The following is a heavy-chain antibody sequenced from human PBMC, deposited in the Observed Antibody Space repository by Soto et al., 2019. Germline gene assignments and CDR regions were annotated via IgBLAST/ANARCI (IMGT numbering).Heavy chain of an antibody. V-gene: IGHV4-59*01. Sequence: LSLTCTVSGGSISSYYWSWIRQPPGKGLEWIGYIYYSGSTNYNPSLKSRVTISVDTSKNQFSLKLSSVTAADTAVYYCARELSYYDFWSGYYTGMRWFDPWGQGTLVTVSS. D-gene: IGHD3-3*01. CDR3: ARELSYYDFWSGYYTGMRWFDP. CDR2: IYYSGST. CDR1: GGSISSYY. J-gene: IGHJ5*02.